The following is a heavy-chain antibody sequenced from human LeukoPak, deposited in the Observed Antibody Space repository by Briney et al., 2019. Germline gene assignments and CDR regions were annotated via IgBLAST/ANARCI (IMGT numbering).Heavy chain of an antibody. V-gene: IGHV4-4*02. CDR3: ARGQKDGSGTYFITFFDY. J-gene: IGHJ4*02. Sequence: SETLSLTCAVSGGSISSSNWWSWVRQPPGKGLEWIGEIYHSGSTNFNPSLKSRVTISVDKSKNHFSLNLSSVTAADTAVYYCARGQKDGSGTYFITFFDYWGQGTLVTVSS. CDR1: GGSISSSNW. CDR2: IYHSGST. D-gene: IGHD3-10*01.